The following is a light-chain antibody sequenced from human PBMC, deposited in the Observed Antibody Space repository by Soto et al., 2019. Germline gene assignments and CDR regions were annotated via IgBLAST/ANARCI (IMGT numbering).Light chain of an antibody. CDR2: EAS. CDR1: QSVSYN. V-gene: IGKV3D-15*01. CDR3: QQYNNWPLT. J-gene: IGKJ4*01. Sequence: ETVMTQSPATLSVSPGDRATLSCSASQSVSYNLAWYQQKPGQAPRLLIYEASTRATGIPARFSGSASGTEFTLTISSLLSEDFAVYYCQQYNNWPLTFGGGTKVEMK.